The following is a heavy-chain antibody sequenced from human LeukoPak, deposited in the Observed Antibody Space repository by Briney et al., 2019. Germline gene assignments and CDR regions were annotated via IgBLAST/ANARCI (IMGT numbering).Heavy chain of an antibody. CDR1: GFTFSDYY. Sequence: GGSLRPSCAASGFTFSDYYMSWIRQAPGKGLEWVSDISSTSIYTNYADSVKGRFTISRDNAKNSLYLQMNSLRAEDTAVYYCAREDGYSSSWYSDYWGQGTLVTVSS. V-gene: IGHV3-11*05. J-gene: IGHJ4*02. D-gene: IGHD6-13*01. CDR3: AREDGYSSSWYSDY. CDR2: ISSTSIYT.